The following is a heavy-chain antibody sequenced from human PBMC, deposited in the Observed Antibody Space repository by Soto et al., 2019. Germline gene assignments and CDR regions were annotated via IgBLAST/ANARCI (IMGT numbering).Heavy chain of an antibody. Sequence: GASVKVSCKASGGTFSSYTISWVRQAPGQGLEWMGRIIPILGIANYAQKFQGRVTITADKSTGTAYMELSSLRSEDTAVYYCAKEGEHSSGWANFDYWGQGTLVTVSS. J-gene: IGHJ4*02. CDR1: GGTFSSYT. V-gene: IGHV1-69*04. CDR2: IIPILGIA. D-gene: IGHD6-19*01. CDR3: AKEGEHSSGWANFDY.